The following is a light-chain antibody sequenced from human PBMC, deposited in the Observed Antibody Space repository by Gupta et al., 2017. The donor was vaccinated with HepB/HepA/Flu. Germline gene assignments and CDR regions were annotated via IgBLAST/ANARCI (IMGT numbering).Light chain of an antibody. Sequence: SYVLTQPPSVSVAPGQTARITCGGNNIGSKSVHWYQQKPGQDPVLVGYEEIDRPSEIPERFSGAYSGYTAKLTTTRAVDGDEANYDGQFWHHASDQCDFVFGGGTNLTVL. CDR1: NIGSKS. J-gene: IGLJ2*01. CDR2: EEI. CDR3: QFWHHASDQCDFV. V-gene: IGLV3-21*02.